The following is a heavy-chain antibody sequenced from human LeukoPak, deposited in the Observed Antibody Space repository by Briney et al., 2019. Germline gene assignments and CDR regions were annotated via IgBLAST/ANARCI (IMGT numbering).Heavy chain of an antibody. Sequence: PGGSLRLSCAASGFKFYAFWMSWVRQTPGKGLEWVGLIKSKTDGGTTDYSAPVKGRFTLSRDDSQNTLFLQMDSLTTEDTATYYCAIVSDCSGTTCNTAYSYYYYMDVWGRGTTVTVSS. CDR3: AIVSDCSGTTCNTAYSYYYYMDV. J-gene: IGHJ6*03. CDR2: IKSKTDGGTT. V-gene: IGHV3-15*01. CDR1: GFKFYAFW. D-gene: IGHD2-2*02.